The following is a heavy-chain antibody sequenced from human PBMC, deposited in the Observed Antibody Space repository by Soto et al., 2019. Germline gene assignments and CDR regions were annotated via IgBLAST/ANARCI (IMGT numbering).Heavy chain of an antibody. CDR1: GGTFSSYA. J-gene: IGHJ6*02. CDR2: IIPFIGTA. CDR3: ARVVMTTVPASYYYGMDV. V-gene: IGHV1-69*11. D-gene: IGHD4-4*01. Sequence: SVKGLRKASGGTFSSYAISWVRQAPGQGLEWMGRIIPFIGTANYAQKFQGRVTITADESTSTAYMELTSLRSEDTAVYYCARVVMTTVPASYYYGMDVWGQGTTVTVSS.